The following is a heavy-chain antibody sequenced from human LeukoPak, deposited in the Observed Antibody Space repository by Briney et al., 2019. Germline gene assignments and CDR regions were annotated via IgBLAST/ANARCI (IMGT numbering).Heavy chain of an antibody. J-gene: IGHJ6*03. CDR1: GFIVSSNY. V-gene: IGHV3-53*01. Sequence: GGSLRLSCAASGFIVSSNYMSWVRQAPGKGWEGVSVIYSGGTTYYADSVKGRFTISRDNSKNTLYLQMNSLRAEDTAVYYCARAKNYYYMDVWGKGTTVTISS. CDR2: IYSGGTT. CDR3: ARAKNYYYMDV.